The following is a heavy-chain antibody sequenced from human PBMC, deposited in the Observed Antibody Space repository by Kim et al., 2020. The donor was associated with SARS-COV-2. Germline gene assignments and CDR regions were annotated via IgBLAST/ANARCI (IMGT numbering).Heavy chain of an antibody. CDR3: ARDRETYYDFWSGYYKYSYCRGMGV. Sequence: GGSLRLSCAASGFTFSSYSMNWVRQAPGKGLEWVSSISSSSSYIYYADSVKGRFTISRDNAKNSLYLQMNSLRAEDTAVYYCARDRETYYDFWSGYYKYSYCRGMGVWGQGTTVTVSS. D-gene: IGHD3-3*01. CDR1: GFTFSSYS. CDR2: ISSSSSYI. V-gene: IGHV3-21*01. J-gene: IGHJ6*02.